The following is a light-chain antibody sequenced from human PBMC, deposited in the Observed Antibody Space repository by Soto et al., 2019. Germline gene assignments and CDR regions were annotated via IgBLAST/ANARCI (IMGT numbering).Light chain of an antibody. CDR3: QSYDSSLSGSV. J-gene: IGLJ2*01. V-gene: IGLV1-40*01. Sequence: QSVLTQPPSVSGAPGQRVTSSCTGSSSNIGAGYDVHWYQQLPGTAPKPLIYGNSNRPSGFPDRFSGSKSGTSASLAITGLQAEDEADYYCQSYDSSLSGSVFGGGTKLTVL. CDR1: SSNIGAGYD. CDR2: GNS.